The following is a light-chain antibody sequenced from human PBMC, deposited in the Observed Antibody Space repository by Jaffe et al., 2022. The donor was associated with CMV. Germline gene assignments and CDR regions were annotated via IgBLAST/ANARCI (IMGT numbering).Light chain of an antibody. CDR3: QRYGSSPWT. J-gene: IGKJ1*01. Sequence: EIVLTQSPGTLSLSPGERATLSCRASQSVSSSSLAWYQQKPGQAPRLLIYGASSRATGIPDRFSGSGSGTDFTFTISRLEPEDFAMYYCQRYGSSPWTFGQGTKVEIK. CDR1: QSVSSSS. CDR2: GAS. V-gene: IGKV3-20*01.